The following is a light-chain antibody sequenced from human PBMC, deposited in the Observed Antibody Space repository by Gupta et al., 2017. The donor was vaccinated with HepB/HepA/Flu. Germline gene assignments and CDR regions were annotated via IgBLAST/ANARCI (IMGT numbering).Light chain of an antibody. CDR1: RTDVIGYRY. J-gene: IGLJ3*02. CDR3: SSYIIGRVWV. V-gene: IGLV2-14*03. CDR2: DVS. Sequence: QSALTQPASVSGSPGQSITISCTGTRTDVIGYRYVSWYQQHPGKVPKLIIYDVSSRPSGVSTRFSGSKSGNTASLTISGLQAEDEADYYCSSYIIGRVWVFGGGTKLTVL.